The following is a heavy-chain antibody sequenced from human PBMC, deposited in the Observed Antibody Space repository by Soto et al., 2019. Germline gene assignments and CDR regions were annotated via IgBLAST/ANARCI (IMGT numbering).Heavy chain of an antibody. CDR2: INHSGST. J-gene: IGHJ5*02. D-gene: IGHD3-22*01. V-gene: IGHV4-34*01. CDR1: GGSFSGYY. Sequence: PSETLSLTCAVYGGSFSGYYWSWIRQPPGKGLEWIGEINHSGSTNYNPSLKSRVTISVDTSKNQFSLKLSSVTAADTAVYYCARRWVYYYDSSGYPGADNWFDPWGQGTLVTVSS. CDR3: ARRWVYYYDSSGYPGADNWFDP.